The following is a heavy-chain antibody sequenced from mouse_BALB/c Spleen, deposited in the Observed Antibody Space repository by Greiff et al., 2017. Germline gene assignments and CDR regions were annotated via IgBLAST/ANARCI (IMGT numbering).Heavy chain of an antibody. V-gene: IGHV1S29*02. J-gene: IGHJ4*01. D-gene: IGHD2-1*01. CDR3: ARNIYYGNYYVMDY. CDR1: GYTFTDYN. Sequence: SGPELVKPGASVKISCKASGYTFTDYNMHWVKQSRGKSLEWIGYIYPYNGGTGYNQKFKSKATLTVDNSSSTAYMELRSLTSEDTAVYYCARNIYYGNYYVMDYWGQGTSVTVSS. CDR2: IYPYNGGT.